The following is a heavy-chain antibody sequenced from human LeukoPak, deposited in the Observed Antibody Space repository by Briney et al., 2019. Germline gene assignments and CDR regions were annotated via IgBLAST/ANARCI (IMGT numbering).Heavy chain of an antibody. J-gene: IGHJ4*02. CDR3: AKDDPGEGYDFFDY. V-gene: IGHV3-43*02. CDR2: ISGDGGST. CDR1: GYTYDDYA. D-gene: IGHD5-12*01. Sequence: GGSLRLSCAASGYTYDDYAMHWVRQAPGKGLQCVSPISGDGGSTYYADSVKGRFTIHRDNSKNSLYLQINSLRTEDTALYYCAKDDPGEGYDFFDYWGQGTLVTVSS.